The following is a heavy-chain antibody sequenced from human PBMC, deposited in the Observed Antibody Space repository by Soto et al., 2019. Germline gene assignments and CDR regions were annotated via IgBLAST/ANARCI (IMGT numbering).Heavy chain of an antibody. CDR1: GFTVSSNY. D-gene: IGHD1-26*01. V-gene: IGHV3-66*01. CDR3: AREDRGSYYLDAFDI. J-gene: IGHJ3*02. Sequence: EVQLVESGGGLVQPGGSLRLSCAASGFTVSSNYMSWVRQAPGKGLEWVSVIYSGGSTYYADSVKGRFTISRDNSKNTLYLQMNSLRAEDTAVYYCAREDRGSYYLDAFDIWGQGTMVTVSS. CDR2: IYSGGST.